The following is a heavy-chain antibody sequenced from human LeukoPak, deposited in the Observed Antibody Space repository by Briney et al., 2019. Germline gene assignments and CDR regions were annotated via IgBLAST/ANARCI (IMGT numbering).Heavy chain of an antibody. CDR1: GGSFSGYY. J-gene: IGHJ4*02. CDR3: ASACSTSCYDY. V-gene: IGHV4-34*01. D-gene: IGHD2-2*01. Sequence: SETLSLTCAVYGGSFSGYYWSWIRQPPGKGLEWIGEINHSGSTNYNPSLKSRDTISVDTSKNQFSLKLSSVTAADTAVYYCASACSTSCYDYWGQGTLVTVSS. CDR2: INHSGST.